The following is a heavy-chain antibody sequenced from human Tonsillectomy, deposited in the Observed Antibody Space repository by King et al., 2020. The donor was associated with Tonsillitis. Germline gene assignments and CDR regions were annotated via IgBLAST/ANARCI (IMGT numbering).Heavy chain of an antibody. Sequence: VQLVESGGGVVQPGRSLRLSCAASGFTFSSYGIHWVRQAPGKGLEWVAVISYDGSNKYYADSVKGRFTISRDNSKNTLYLQMNSLRAEDTAVYYCAKVTSPGSYYFYGMDVWGQGTTVTVSS. CDR2: ISYDGSNK. CDR3: AKVTSPGSYYFYGMDV. D-gene: IGHD1-26*01. J-gene: IGHJ6*02. V-gene: IGHV3-30*18. CDR1: GFTFSSYG.